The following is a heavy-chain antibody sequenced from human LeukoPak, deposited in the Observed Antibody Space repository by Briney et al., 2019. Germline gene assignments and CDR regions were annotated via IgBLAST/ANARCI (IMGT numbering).Heavy chain of an antibody. D-gene: IGHD2-15*01. V-gene: IGHV4-39*01. Sequence: PSETLSLTCTVSGGSISSSSYYWGWIRQPPGKGLEWIGSIYYSGSTYYNPSLKSRVTISADTSKNQFSLKLSSVTAADTAVYYCARGDCSGGSCYLFDYWGQGALVTVSS. CDR3: ARGDCSGGSCYLFDY. CDR2: IYYSGST. CDR1: GGSISSSSYY. J-gene: IGHJ4*02.